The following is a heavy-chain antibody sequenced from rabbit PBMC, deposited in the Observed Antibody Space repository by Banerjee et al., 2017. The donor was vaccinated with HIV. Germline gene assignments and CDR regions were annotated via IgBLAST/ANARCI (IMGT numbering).Heavy chain of an antibody. D-gene: IGHD5-1*01. J-gene: IGHJ4*01. V-gene: IGHV1S45*01. CDR3: ARSLDL. CDR1: GFSFSSGYD. Sequence: QEQLEESGGGLVKPEGSLTLTCKASGFSFSSGYDMCWVRQAPGKGLEWIACIYAGSGNTYYASWAKGRFTISKTSSTTVTLQINSLTAADTATYFCARSLDLWGQGTLVTVS. CDR2: IYAGSGNT.